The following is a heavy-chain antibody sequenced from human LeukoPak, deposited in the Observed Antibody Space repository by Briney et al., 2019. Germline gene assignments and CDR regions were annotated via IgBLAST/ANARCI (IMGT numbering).Heavy chain of an antibody. J-gene: IGHJ4*02. CDR3: ARLLKGANSYDFPSHY. V-gene: IGHV3-23*01. D-gene: IGHD3/OR15-3a*01. CDR2: LSGSAGST. CDR1: GFTFSFYG. Sequence: GGSLRLSCAASGFTFSFYGMSWVRQAPGQGLEWVLALSGSAGSTIYAESVKGRFMISRDNLKHTLYLQMNSLRGDDTAVYYCARLLKGANSYDFPSHYWGQGTVVTVSS.